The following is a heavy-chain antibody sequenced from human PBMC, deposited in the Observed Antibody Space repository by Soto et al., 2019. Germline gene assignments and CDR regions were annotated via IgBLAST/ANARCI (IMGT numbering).Heavy chain of an antibody. CDR1: GGTFSDHG. D-gene: IGHD3-10*01. Sequence: QVQLEQSGAEVKKPGSSVTVSCKASGGTFSDHGVAWLRQAPGQGLEWMGGTIPAFNTAKYAQKFQGRVTVTQDNFTIIAHMQMTSSRSAATAFYVWARGVDSSGNNYTRSSACDIWGQATMVIVSS. CDR3: ARGVDSSGNNYTRSSACDI. V-gene: IGHV1-69*06. CDR2: TIPAFNTA. J-gene: IGHJ3*02.